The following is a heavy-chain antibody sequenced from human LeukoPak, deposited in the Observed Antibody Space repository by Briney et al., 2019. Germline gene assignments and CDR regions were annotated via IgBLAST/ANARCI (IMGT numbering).Heavy chain of an antibody. CDR2: ISYDGSNK. CDR1: GFTFSSYG. CDR3: AKATHDYGDSGDY. Sequence: GGSLRLSCAASGFTFSSYGMHWVRQAPGKGLEWVAVISYDGSNKYYADSVKGRFTISRDNSKNTLYLQMNSLRAEDTAVYYCAKATHDYGDSGDYWGQGTLVTVSS. D-gene: IGHD4-17*01. J-gene: IGHJ4*02. V-gene: IGHV3-30*18.